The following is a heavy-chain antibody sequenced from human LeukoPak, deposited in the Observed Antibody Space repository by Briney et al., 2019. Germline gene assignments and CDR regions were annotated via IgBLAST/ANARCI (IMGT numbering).Heavy chain of an antibody. J-gene: IGHJ4*02. D-gene: IGHD6-13*01. CDR2: IYTSGST. CDR1: GGSISSYY. Sequence: SETLSLTCTVSGGSISSYYWGWIRQPAGKGLEWIGRIYTSGSTNYNPSLKSRVTMSVDTSKNQFSLKLSSVTAADTAVYYCARGTKYSSSWSPFDYWGQGTLVTVSS. CDR3: ARGTKYSSSWSPFDY. V-gene: IGHV4-4*07.